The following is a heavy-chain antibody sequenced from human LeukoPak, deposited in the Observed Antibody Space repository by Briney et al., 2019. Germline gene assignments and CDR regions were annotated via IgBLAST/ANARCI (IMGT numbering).Heavy chain of an antibody. Sequence: SETLSLTCIVSGGSMSNYYWSWIRQPAGPGKDWIWRIYSTGSINYSPSLESRVTMSVDTSKSMFSLNMHSVTAVDTAVYVCARDKDYDLEDSSGYYYNSVFDYWGQGTRVTVSS. CDR3: ARDKDYDLEDSSGYYYNSVFDY. CDR2: IYSTGSI. CDR1: GGSMSNYY. V-gene: IGHV4-4*07. D-gene: IGHD3-22*01. J-gene: IGHJ4*02.